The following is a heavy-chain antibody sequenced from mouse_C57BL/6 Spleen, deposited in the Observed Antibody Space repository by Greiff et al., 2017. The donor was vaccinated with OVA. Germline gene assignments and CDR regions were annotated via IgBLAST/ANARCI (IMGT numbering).Heavy chain of an antibody. CDR1: GYTFTSYW. D-gene: IGHD2-3*01. J-gene: IGHJ3*01. V-gene: IGHV1-61*01. CDR3: ARGGLLPPFAY. Sequence: QVQLQQPGAELVRPGSSVKLSCKASGYTFTSYWMDWVKQRPGQGLEWIGNIYPSDSETHYNQKFKDKATLTVDKSSSTAYMQLSSLTSEDSAVYYCARGGLLPPFAYWGQGTLVTVSA. CDR2: IYPSDSET.